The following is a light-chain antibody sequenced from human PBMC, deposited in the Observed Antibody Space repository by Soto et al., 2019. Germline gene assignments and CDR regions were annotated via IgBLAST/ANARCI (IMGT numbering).Light chain of an antibody. V-gene: IGKV1-39*01. CDR2: SAS. Sequence: DIHITQSPSSLSASIGDRVTITCRASRGINTYVNWYQQKPGEAPKLLIFSASNLQGGVPSRFSGTGSGTDFTFTISSLLPEDFATYYCQQTYTTPRTFGQGTKVDIK. CDR3: QQTYTTPRT. J-gene: IGKJ1*01. CDR1: RGINTY.